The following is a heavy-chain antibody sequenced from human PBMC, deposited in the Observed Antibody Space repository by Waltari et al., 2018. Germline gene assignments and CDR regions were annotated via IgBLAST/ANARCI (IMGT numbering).Heavy chain of an antibody. J-gene: IGHJ4*02. CDR3: ARATHFYYDF. D-gene: IGHD3-3*01. CDR1: GCTFSSYW. V-gene: IGHV3-7*01. CDR2: IKQDGCGK. Sequence: EVQLVESGGGLVQPGGSLRLSCAASGCTFSSYWMRWVRQAPGKGLEWVANIKQDGCGKYYVEPVKRRCTISRHNAMNTLYLQMNSPRAEETAVYYFARATHFYYDFWGQGTLVTVSS.